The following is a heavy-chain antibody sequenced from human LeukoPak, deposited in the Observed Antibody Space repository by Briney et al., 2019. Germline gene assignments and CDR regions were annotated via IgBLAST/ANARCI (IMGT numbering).Heavy chain of an antibody. Sequence: PGGSLRLSCAASVFSFNDYTMNWVRQAPGKGLEWVSSISSSRTYIYYADSVKGRVTISRDNPKSSLYLQMNSLRAEDTAVYYCARDRSPGQSDYWGQGTLVTVSS. CDR1: VFSFNDYT. J-gene: IGHJ4*02. CDR2: ISSSRTYI. V-gene: IGHV3-21*01. CDR3: ARDRSPGQSDY.